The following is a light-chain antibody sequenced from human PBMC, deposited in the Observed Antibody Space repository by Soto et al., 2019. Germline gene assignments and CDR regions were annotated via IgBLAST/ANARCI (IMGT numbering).Light chain of an antibody. CDR2: EDS. Sequence: QSVLTQPASVSGSPGQSITISCTGTSSGVGSYNLVSWYQQYPGKVPKLMIYEDSKRPSGVSNRFSGSKSGNTASLTISGLQAEDEADYYCCSYAGSSTVVFGGGTKLTVL. J-gene: IGLJ2*01. CDR3: CSYAGSSTVV. CDR1: SSGVGSYNL. V-gene: IGLV2-23*01.